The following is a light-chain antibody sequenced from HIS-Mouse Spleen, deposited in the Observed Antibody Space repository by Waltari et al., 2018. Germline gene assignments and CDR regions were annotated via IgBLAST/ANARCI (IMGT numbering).Light chain of an antibody. CDR3: SSYAGSNNSLYV. CDR1: TSDVGGYNY. V-gene: IGLV2-8*01. CDR2: EVS. Sequence: QSALTQPPSASASPGQSVTIPCTGTTSDVGGYNYVSWYQQHPGKAPKLMIYEVSKRPSGVPDRFSGSKSGNTASLTVSGLQAEDEADYYCSSYAGSNNSLYVFGTGTKVTVL. J-gene: IGLJ1*01.